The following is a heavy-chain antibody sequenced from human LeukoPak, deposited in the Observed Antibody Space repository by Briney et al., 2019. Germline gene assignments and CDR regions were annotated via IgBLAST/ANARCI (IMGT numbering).Heavy chain of an antibody. Sequence: ASVKVSCKASGYTFTAYYIHWVRQAPGQGLEWMGWINPNSGGTNYAQKFQGRVTMTRDTSISTAYMEPSRLRSDDTAVYYCARERYYSDSSGYLFYWGQGTLVTVSS. J-gene: IGHJ4*02. CDR1: GYTFTAYY. CDR3: ARERYYSDSSGYLFY. CDR2: INPNSGGT. D-gene: IGHD3-22*01. V-gene: IGHV1-2*02.